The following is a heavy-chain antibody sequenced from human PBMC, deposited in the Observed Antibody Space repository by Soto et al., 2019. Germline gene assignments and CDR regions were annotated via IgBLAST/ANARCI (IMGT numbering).Heavy chain of an antibody. CDR2: IYHSGST. Sequence: SETLSLTCTVSGGSISSGGYYWSWIRQHPGKGLEWIGDIYHSGSTYYNPSLKSRVTISVDTSKNQFSLKLTSVTAADTAVYYCARDKITGLFDYWGQGTLVTVSS. V-gene: IGHV4-31*03. J-gene: IGHJ4*02. CDR3: ARDKITGLFDY. D-gene: IGHD2-8*02. CDR1: GGSISSGGYY.